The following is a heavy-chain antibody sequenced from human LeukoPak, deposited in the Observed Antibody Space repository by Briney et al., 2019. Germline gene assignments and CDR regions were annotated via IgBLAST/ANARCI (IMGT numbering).Heavy chain of an antibody. J-gene: IGHJ4*02. Sequence: PGGSLRLSCAASGFTFSSYEMSWVRQAPGKGLEWVPYISSSGSTIYYADSVKGRFTISRDNTKNSLYLQMNSLRAEDTAVYYCARAEYSGSYPFDYWGQGTLVTVSS. CDR2: ISSSGSTI. CDR1: GFTFSSYE. CDR3: ARAEYSGSYPFDY. V-gene: IGHV3-48*03. D-gene: IGHD1-26*01.